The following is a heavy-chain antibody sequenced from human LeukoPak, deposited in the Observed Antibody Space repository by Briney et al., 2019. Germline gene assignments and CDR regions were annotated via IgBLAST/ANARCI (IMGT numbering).Heavy chain of an antibody. Sequence: GGSLRLSCAASGFTFSSYAMHWVRQAPGKGLEWVAVISYDGSNKYYADSVKGRFTISRDNSKNTLYLQMNSLRAEDTAVYYCARPYQLLSPTGIDYWGQGTLVTVSS. V-gene: IGHV3-30*01. CDR3: ARPYQLLSPTGIDY. CDR2: ISYDGSNK. D-gene: IGHD2-2*01. CDR1: GFTFSSYA. J-gene: IGHJ4*02.